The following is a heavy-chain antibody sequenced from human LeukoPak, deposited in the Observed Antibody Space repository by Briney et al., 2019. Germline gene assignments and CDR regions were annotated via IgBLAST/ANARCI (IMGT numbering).Heavy chain of an antibody. Sequence: GGSLRLSCAASGFTFSSYSMNWVRQAPGKGLEWVSYISSSSSTIYYADSVKGRFTISRDNSKNTLYLQMNSLRAEDTAVYYCAKDQSGGPGGYAFDYWGQGTLVTVSS. CDR2: ISSSSSTI. CDR1: GFTFSSYS. D-gene: IGHD5-12*01. V-gene: IGHV3-48*01. J-gene: IGHJ4*02. CDR3: AKDQSGGPGGYAFDY.